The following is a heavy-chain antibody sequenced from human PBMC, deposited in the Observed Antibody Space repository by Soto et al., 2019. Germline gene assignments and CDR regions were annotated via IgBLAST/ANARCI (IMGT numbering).Heavy chain of an antibody. CDR1: GFTVSSNY. D-gene: IGHD5-18*01. V-gene: IGHV3-66*01. J-gene: IGHJ3*02. CDR3: ARDQAAMDAFDI. CDR2: IYSGGST. Sequence: EGSLRLSCAASGFTVSSNYMSWVRQAPGKGLEWVSVIYSGGSTYYADPVKGRFTISRDNSKNTLYLQMNSLRAEDTAVYYCARDQAAMDAFDIWGQGTMVTVSS.